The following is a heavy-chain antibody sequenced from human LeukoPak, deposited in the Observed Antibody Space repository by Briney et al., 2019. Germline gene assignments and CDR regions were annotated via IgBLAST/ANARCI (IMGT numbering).Heavy chain of an antibody. CDR3: AKDRRAVAGLIGARSRQFDY. CDR1: GFTFSSYA. D-gene: IGHD6-19*01. V-gene: IGHV3-23*01. Sequence: GGSLRLSCEASGFTFSSYAVSWVRQAPGKGLEWVSTIRASAGGTYYADSVKGRFTISRDNSKDTVYLQMSNLRVEDTAIYYCAKDRRAVAGLIGARSRQFDYCGQGTLVTVSS. J-gene: IGHJ4*02. CDR2: IRASAGGT.